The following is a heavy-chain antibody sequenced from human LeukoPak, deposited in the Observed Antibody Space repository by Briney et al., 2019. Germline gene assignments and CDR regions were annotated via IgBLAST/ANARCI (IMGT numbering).Heavy chain of an antibody. CDR3: ARVIGSLAVDPYYFDY. Sequence: SETLSLTCAVYGGSFSGYYWSWIRQPPGKGLEWIGSIYYSGSTYYNPSLKSRVTISVDTSKNQFSLKLSSVTAADTAVYYCARVIGSLAVDPYYFDYWGQGTLVTVSS. D-gene: IGHD3-16*01. V-gene: IGHV4-34*01. CDR2: IYYSGST. CDR1: GGSFSGYY. J-gene: IGHJ4*02.